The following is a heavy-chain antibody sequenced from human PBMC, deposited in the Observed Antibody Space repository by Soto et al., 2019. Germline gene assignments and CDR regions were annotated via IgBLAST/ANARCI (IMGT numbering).Heavy chain of an antibody. Sequence: PGGSLRLSCAASGFTFSSYSMNWVRQAPGKGLEWVSSISSSSSYIYYADSVKGRFTISRDNAKNSLYLQMNSLRAEDTAVYYCARDIRPEKNYVFDYWGQGTLVTVSS. V-gene: IGHV3-21*01. D-gene: IGHD1-7*01. CDR3: ARDIRPEKNYVFDY. J-gene: IGHJ4*02. CDR1: GFTFSSYS. CDR2: ISSSSSYI.